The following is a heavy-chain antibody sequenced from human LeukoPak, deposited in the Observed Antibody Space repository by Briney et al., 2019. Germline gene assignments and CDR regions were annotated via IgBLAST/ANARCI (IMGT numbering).Heavy chain of an antibody. J-gene: IGHJ4*02. CDR1: GFAFSSYA. V-gene: IGHV3-23*01. D-gene: IGHD5-18*01. CDR3: AKVDIPMGRLINS. CDR2: VSDSGAAT. Sequence: GGSLRLSCAASGFAFSSYAMNWVRQDPGKGLEWVSRVSDSGAATYYADSVKGRFTISRDNSKNTLYLHMNSLRADDTAVYYCAKVDIPMGRLINSWGQGTLVSVSS.